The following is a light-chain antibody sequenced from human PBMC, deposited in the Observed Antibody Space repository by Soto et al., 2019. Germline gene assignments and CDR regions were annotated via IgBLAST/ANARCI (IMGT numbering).Light chain of an antibody. CDR1: QSALYSSNNKNY. CDR2: WAS. Sequence: DIVMTQSPDSLAVSLGERATINCKSSQSALYSSNNKNYFAWYQQKPGQPPKLLIYWASTRESGVPDRFSGSGSGTDFTLTISSLQAEDVAVYYCQQYYNIPPTFGQGTKVEIK. V-gene: IGKV4-1*01. CDR3: QQYYNIPPT. J-gene: IGKJ1*01.